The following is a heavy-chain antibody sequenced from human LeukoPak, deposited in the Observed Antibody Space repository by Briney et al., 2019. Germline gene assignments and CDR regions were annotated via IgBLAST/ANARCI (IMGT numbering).Heavy chain of an antibody. Sequence: GGSLRLSCAASRFTFSRYSMNWVRQAPGKGLEWVSSISSSDSYIYYADSVKGRFTISRDNSKNTLYLQMDSLRAEDTAVYYCAKGGASGWYFVDSWGQGTLVTVSS. CDR2: ISSSDSYI. V-gene: IGHV3-21*04. D-gene: IGHD6-19*01. CDR1: RFTFSRYS. CDR3: AKGGASGWYFVDS. J-gene: IGHJ4*02.